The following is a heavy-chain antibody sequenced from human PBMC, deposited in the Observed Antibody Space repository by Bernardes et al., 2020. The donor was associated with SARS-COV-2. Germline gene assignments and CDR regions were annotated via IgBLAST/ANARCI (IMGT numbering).Heavy chain of an antibody. CDR1: GFSLSTSGVG. CDR3: AHRRSSGWYGDWFDP. D-gene: IGHD6-19*01. J-gene: IGHJ5*02. V-gene: IGHV2-5*02. CDR2: IHRDDDK. Sequence: SGPTLANPTQTLTLTCTFSGFSLSTSGVGVGWIRQPPGQALEWLVPIHRDDDKRYSPSLKSRLTITKDTSKNQVVLTMTNMDPVDTATYYCAHRRSSGWYGDWFDPWGQGTLVTVSS.